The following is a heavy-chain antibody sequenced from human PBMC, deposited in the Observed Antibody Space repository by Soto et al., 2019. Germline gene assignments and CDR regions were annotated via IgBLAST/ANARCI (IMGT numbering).Heavy chain of an antibody. Sequence: QIPLVQSGPEVKKPGASMKVSCKAYDFSFTSHGISWVRQAPAQGREWMGWISLYNGNTNYAQQFQGRVTMTTDTSTSTAYMELRSLRSDDTAMYFCAIYHLELFRFDYWGQGTLVTVSS. V-gene: IGHV1-18*04. J-gene: IGHJ4*02. CDR2: ISLYNGNT. CDR1: DFSFTSHG. CDR3: AIYHLELFRFDY. D-gene: IGHD2-2*01.